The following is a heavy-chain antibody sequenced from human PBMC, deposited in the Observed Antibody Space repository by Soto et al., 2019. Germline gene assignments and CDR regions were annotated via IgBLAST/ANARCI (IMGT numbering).Heavy chain of an antibody. Sequence: GESLKISCKGSGYSFTSYWIGWVRQMPGKGLECMGIIHPGDSDTRYSPFFQGQVTISADKSISTAYLQWSSLKASDTAMYYCARHNRYSSTWFEGWFDPWGQGTLVTVS. V-gene: IGHV5-51*01. J-gene: IGHJ5*02. CDR3: ARHNRYSSTWFEGWFDP. CDR1: GYSFTSYW. CDR2: IHPGDSDT. D-gene: IGHD6-13*01.